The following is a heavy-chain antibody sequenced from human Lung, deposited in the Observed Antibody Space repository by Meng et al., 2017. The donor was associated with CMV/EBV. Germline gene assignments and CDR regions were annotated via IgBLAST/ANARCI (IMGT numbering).Heavy chain of an antibody. D-gene: IGHD3-10*01. CDR2: FHLEDGKA. V-gene: IGHV1-24*01. J-gene: IGHJ6*01. CDR1: GYTLTELS. CDR3: ATVGSWGYYTAHYYGMEV. Sequence: ASXXVSXKVSGYTLTELSIHWVRQAPGKGLEWMGGFHLEDGKAIYAQKFQGRVTMTDDTSTDIAYMELSSLRAEDTAVYYCATVGSWGYYTAHYYGMEVWXPGNXVNGAS.